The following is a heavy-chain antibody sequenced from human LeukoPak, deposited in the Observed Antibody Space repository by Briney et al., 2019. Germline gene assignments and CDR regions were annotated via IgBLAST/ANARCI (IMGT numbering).Heavy chain of an antibody. CDR3: AKAYGSGWAPFDY. CDR1: GFTFSSYA. V-gene: IGHV3-23*01. CDR2: ISGSGGST. D-gene: IGHD6-19*01. J-gene: IGHJ4*02. Sequence: PGWSLRLSCAASGFTFSSYAMSWVRQAPGKGLEWVSTISGSGGSTDYADSVKGRFTISRDNSKNTLYLQMNSLRAEDTAVYYCAKAYGSGWAPFDYWGQGTLVTVSS.